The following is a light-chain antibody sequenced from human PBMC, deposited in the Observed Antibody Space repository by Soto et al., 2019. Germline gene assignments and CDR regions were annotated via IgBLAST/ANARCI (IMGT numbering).Light chain of an antibody. J-gene: IGKJ4*01. Sequence: EIVLTQSPATLSLSPGERATLSCRASQNINIYLAWYQQKPGQAPRLLIYDTSNRATGIPARFGGSGSGTDFTLTISSLEPEDFAVYYCQQRGKWPVTFGGGTKVEIK. CDR1: QNINIY. V-gene: IGKV3-11*01. CDR3: QQRGKWPVT. CDR2: DTS.